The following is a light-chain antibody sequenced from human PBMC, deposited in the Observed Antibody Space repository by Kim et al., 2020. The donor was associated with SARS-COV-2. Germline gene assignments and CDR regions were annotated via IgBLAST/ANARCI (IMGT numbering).Light chain of an antibody. CDR3: QQANNFPWT. V-gene: IGKV1-12*01. J-gene: IGKJ1*01. CDR2: GAS. Sequence: ASGGDRVTITWRESQDINTRLAWYQQRPGMVPKLLIDGASSLQSGVPSRFSGSGSGTDFTLTIWSLQPEDFATYYCQQANNFPWTFGQGTKVDIK. CDR1: QDINTR.